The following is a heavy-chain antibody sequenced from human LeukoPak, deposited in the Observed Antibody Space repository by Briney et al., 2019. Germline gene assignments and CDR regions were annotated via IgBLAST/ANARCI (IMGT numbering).Heavy chain of an antibody. J-gene: IGHJ4*02. CDR2: IKQDGSEK. CDR1: GFTFSSHW. V-gene: IGHV3-7*01. D-gene: IGHD2-2*02. Sequence: GGSLRLSCAASGFTFSSHWMSWVRQAPGKGLEWVANIKQDGSEKYYLDSVKGRFTISRDNAKNSLYLQMNSLRAEDTAVYYCARDEGYCTRASCYTKHDCWGRGTLVTVSS. CDR3: ARDEGYCTRASCYTKHDC.